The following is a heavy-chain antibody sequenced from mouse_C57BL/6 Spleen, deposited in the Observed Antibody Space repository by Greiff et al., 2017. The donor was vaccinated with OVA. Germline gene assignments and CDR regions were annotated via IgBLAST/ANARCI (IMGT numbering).Heavy chain of an antibody. CDR3: ARDGYSNPYAMDY. D-gene: IGHD2-5*01. CDR1: GYTFTSYW. CDR2: IDPSDSET. Sequence: VQLQQPGAELVRPGSSVKLSCKASGYTFTSYWMHWVKQRPIQGLEWIGNIDPSDSETHYNQKFKDKATLTVDKSSSTAYMQLSSLTSEDSAVYYCARDGYSNPYAMDYWGQGTSVTVSS. J-gene: IGHJ4*01. V-gene: IGHV1-52*01.